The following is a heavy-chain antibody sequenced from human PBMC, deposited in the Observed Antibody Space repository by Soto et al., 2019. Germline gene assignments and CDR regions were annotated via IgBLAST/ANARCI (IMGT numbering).Heavy chain of an antibody. J-gene: IGHJ4*02. D-gene: IGHD3-10*01. Sequence: QVQLVQSGTEVKKPGSSVKVSCKASGDTFSFYTINWVRQAPGLGLEWVGRINPIVSMSNYAQKFQGRVSMPEDRSTSTAYMELRSLRSDDTAMYFSAASYGSGYRAFDYWGQGALVIVSS. CDR1: GDTFSFYT. V-gene: IGHV1-69*02. CDR2: INPIVSMS. CDR3: AASYGSGYRAFDY.